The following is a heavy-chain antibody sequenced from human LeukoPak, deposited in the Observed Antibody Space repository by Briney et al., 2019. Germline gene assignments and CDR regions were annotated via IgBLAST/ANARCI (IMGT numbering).Heavy chain of an antibody. D-gene: IGHD2-2*01. V-gene: IGHV4-34*01. J-gene: IGHJ4*02. CDR3: ARGSRGKNIVVVPAARVYFDY. CDR2: INHSGST. CDR1: GGSFSGYY. Sequence: SETLSLTCAVYGGSFSGYYWSWIRQPPGEGLEWIGEINHSGSTNYNPSLKSRVTISVDTSKNQFSLKLSSVTAADTAVYYCARGSRGKNIVVVPAARVYFDYWGQGTLVTVSS.